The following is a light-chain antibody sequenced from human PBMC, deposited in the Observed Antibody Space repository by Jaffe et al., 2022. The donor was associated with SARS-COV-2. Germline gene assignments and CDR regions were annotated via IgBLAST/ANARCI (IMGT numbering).Light chain of an antibody. CDR1: QRVWSAAKNKNS. CDR2: WAS. Sequence: DIVMTQSPDSLAVSLGERATINCKSSQRVWSAAKNKNSVAWFQQRPGQPPQLIIYWASTREFGVPDRFSGGGSGTDFSLTISSLQAEDVAVYYCQQYYSTPTFGQGTRLEIK. J-gene: IGKJ5*01. V-gene: IGKV4-1*01. CDR3: QQYYSTPT.